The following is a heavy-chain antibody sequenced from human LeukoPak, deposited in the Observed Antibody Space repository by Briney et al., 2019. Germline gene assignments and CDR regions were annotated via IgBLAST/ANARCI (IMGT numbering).Heavy chain of an antibody. D-gene: IGHD3-10*01. CDR3: ARGETYYYGSGSYLTGYYYYYGMDV. V-gene: IGHV3-30-3*01. Sequence: GGSLRLSCAASGFTFSSYAMHWVRQAPGKGLEWGAVISYDGSNKYYADSVKGRFTISRDNSKNTLYLQMNSLRAEDTAVYYCARGETYYYGSGSYLTGYYYYYGMDVWGQGTTVTVSS. J-gene: IGHJ6*02. CDR1: GFTFSSYA. CDR2: ISYDGSNK.